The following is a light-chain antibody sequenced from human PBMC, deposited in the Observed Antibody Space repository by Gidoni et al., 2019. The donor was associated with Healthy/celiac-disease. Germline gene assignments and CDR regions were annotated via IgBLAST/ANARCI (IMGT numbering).Light chain of an antibody. J-gene: IGKJ5*01. CDR3: QQYGSSPIT. V-gene: IGKV3-20*01. Sequence: EIGSTQPPGTLSLSPGERATPAGRASQIVTSSYLDWYQQKAGQAPRLLIYGASSRAPGIPDRFSGSGSGTDFTLTISRLEPEDFAVYYCQQYGSSPITFGQGTRLEIK. CDR2: GAS. CDR1: QIVTSSY.